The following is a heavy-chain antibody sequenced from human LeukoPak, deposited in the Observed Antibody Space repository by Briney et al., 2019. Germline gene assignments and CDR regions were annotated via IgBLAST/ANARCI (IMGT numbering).Heavy chain of an antibody. V-gene: IGHV4-38-2*02. D-gene: IGHD6-6*01. Sequence: SETVSLTCTVSGYSISSGYYWGWIRQPPGKGLECIATIFHSGLTHYNPSLEGRVTISVDTSRSQLSLKLRSATAADTAVYYCARVMAARREDLNWFDPWGQGTLVTVSS. J-gene: IGHJ5*02. CDR3: ARVMAARREDLNWFDP. CDR2: IFHSGLT. CDR1: GYSISSGYY.